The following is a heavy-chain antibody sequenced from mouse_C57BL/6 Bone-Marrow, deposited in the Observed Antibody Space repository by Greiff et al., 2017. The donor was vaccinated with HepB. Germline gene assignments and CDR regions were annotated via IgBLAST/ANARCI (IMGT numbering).Heavy chain of an antibody. Sequence: VQLQQSGAELVRPGTSVKVSCKASGYAFTNYLIEWVKQRPGQGLEWIGVINPGSGGTNYNDKFKGKATLTADKSSSTAYMQRSSLTSEDSAVYFCARGGDYDAPWFAYWGQGTLVTVSA. CDR3: ARGGDYDAPWFAY. J-gene: IGHJ3*01. V-gene: IGHV1-54*01. D-gene: IGHD2-3*01. CDR2: INPGSGGT. CDR1: GYAFTNYL.